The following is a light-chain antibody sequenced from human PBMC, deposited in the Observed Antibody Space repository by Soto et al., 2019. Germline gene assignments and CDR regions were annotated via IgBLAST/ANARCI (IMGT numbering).Light chain of an antibody. V-gene: IGKV3-20*01. CDR3: QQYGNSTPTT. J-gene: IGKJ5*01. CDR1: QSVSSSY. Sequence: EIVLTQSPGTLSLSPGERATLSCRASQSVSSSYLAWYQQKPGQAPRLLIYGASSRATGIPDRFSGSGSGTDFTLTISRLEPEDFEVYYCQQYGNSTPTTFGQGTRLEIK. CDR2: GAS.